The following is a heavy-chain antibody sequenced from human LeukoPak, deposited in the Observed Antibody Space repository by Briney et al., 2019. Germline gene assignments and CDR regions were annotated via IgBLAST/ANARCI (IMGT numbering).Heavy chain of an antibody. J-gene: IGHJ4*02. CDR1: GYTFTGYY. V-gene: IGHV1-2*02. CDR3: ARGQRDYGDY. CDR2: INPNSGGT. Sequence: ASVKVSCKASGYTFTGYYMHWVRQAPGQGLEGMGWINPNSGGTNYALKLQGRVTMTRDTSISTAYMELSRLRSDDTAVYYCARGQRDYGDYWGQGTPVTVSS.